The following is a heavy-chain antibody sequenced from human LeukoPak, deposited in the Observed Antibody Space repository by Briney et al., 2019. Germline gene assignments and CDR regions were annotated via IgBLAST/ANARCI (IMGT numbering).Heavy chain of an antibody. CDR1: GYTLTELS. J-gene: IGHJ4*02. Sequence: ASVKVSCKVSGYTLTELSMHWVRQAPGQGLEWMGWINPNSGGTNYAQKFQGRVTMTRDTSISTAYMELSRLRSDDTAVYYCARDLGEFVVVVAATGYFDYWGQGTLVTVSS. CDR2: INPNSGGT. D-gene: IGHD2-15*01. V-gene: IGHV1-2*02. CDR3: ARDLGEFVVVVAATGYFDY.